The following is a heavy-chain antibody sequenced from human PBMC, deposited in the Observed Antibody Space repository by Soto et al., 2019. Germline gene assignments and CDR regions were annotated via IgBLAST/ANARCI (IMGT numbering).Heavy chain of an antibody. CDR3: AKGRGDIVVVVAPGPFDI. CDR1: GFTFSSYA. V-gene: IGHV3-23*01. J-gene: IGHJ3*02. CDR2: ISGSGGST. D-gene: IGHD2-15*01. Sequence: GGSLRLSCAASGFTFSSYAMSWVRQAPGKGLEWVSAISGSGGSTYYADSVKGRFTISRDDSKNTLYLQMNSLRAEDTAVYYCAKGRGDIVVVVAPGPFDIWGQGTMVTVSS.